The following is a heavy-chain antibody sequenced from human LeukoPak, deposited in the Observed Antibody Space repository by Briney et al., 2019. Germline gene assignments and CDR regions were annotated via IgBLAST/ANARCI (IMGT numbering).Heavy chain of an antibody. Sequence: GGSLRLSCAASGFSVSNYGMHWVRQAPGKGLEWVAFVRYDRSLTYYADSVKGRFTISRDNSRNTLYLQMNSLRAEDTALYYCAKMGSGNYYNPYLDYWGQGTLVTVSS. D-gene: IGHD1-26*01. CDR2: VRYDRSLT. J-gene: IGHJ4*02. CDR1: GFSVSNYG. CDR3: AKMGSGNYYNPYLDY. V-gene: IGHV3-30*02.